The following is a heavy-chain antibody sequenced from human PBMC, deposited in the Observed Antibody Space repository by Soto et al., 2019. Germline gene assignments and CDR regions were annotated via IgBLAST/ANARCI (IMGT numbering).Heavy chain of an antibody. Sequence: QVQLVESGGGVVHPGRSLRLSCAASGFTFSSYGMHWVRQAPGKGLEGVAVIWYDGSNKYYADSVKGRFTISRDNSKNTLYLKLNSLRAEDTAVYYCARDIGYQLFPRGWFGLWGQGTLVTVSS. CDR3: ARDIGYQLFPRGWFGL. V-gene: IGHV3-33*01. J-gene: IGHJ5*02. D-gene: IGHD2-2*01. CDR1: GFTFSSYG. CDR2: IWYDGSNK.